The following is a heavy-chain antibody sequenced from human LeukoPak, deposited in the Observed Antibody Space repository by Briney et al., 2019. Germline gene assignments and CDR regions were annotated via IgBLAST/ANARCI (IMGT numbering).Heavy chain of an antibody. V-gene: IGHV4-59*10. J-gene: IGHJ4*02. CDR2: IYSSGRT. CDR3: ARDLIGQQLYYFDY. D-gene: IGHD6-13*01. CDR1: GGSFSGYY. Sequence: SETLSLTCAVSGGSFSGYYWSWIRQPPGKGLERIGRIYSSGRTNYNPSLKSRVTISVDASKNQFSLRLSSVTAADTAVYYCARDLIGQQLYYFDYWGQGNLVSVSS.